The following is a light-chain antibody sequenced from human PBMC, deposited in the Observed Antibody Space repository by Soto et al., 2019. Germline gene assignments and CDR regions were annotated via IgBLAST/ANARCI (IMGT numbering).Light chain of an antibody. CDR3: QQRSNWPIT. CDR1: QSVSSSY. J-gene: IGKJ5*01. V-gene: IGKV3D-20*02. Sequence: EIVLTHSSGTLSFSAVERAALSCRASQSVSSSYLAWYQQKPGQAPRLLIYGASSRATGIPDRFSGSGSGTDFTLTISRLEPEDFAVYYCQQRSNWPITFGQGTRLEIK. CDR2: GAS.